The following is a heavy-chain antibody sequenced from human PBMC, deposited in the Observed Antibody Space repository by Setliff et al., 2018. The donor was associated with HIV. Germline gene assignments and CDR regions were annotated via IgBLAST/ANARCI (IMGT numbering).Heavy chain of an antibody. D-gene: IGHD6-6*01. CDR2: IKQDGSEK. CDR3: ARDPTRALRPVG. CDR1: GFTFSSYW. Sequence: PGGSLKISCAASGFTFSSYWMSWVRQAPGKGLEWVANIKQDGSEKYYVDSVKGRFTISRDNAKNSLYLQMNSLRAEDTAVYYCARDPTRALRPVGWGQGTLVTVSS. J-gene: IGHJ4*02. V-gene: IGHV3-7*01.